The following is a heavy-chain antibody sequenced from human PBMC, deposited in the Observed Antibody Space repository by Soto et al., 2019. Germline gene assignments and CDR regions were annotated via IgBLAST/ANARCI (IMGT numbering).Heavy chain of an antibody. V-gene: IGHV1-8*01. CDR3: ARGGASGSYYLLDY. CDR2: IKPNSGNI. CDR1: GNTFTSYD. Sequence: QVQLVQSGAEVKKPGASVKVSCKDSGNTFTSYDINWVRQATGHGVAWMGWIKPNSGNIGYAQKYQGRVTMTRDTAIRTTYMEVSRLRCDDTAVYYCARGGASGSYYLLDYGGQGTLVTVSS. D-gene: IGHD3-10*01. J-gene: IGHJ4*02.